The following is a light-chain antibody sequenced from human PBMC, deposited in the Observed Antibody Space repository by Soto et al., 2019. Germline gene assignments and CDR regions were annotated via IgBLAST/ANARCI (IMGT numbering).Light chain of an antibody. CDR3: QQYNSYRGP. Sequence: DIQMTQPPSTLSASVGDRVTITCRASQSISSWLAWYQQKPGKAPKLMIYDASSLESGVPSRFSGSGSGTEFTLTISSLQPDDFATYYCQQYNSYRGPVAQGTNVDSK. CDR2: DAS. CDR1: QSISSW. V-gene: IGKV1-5*01. J-gene: IGKJ1*01.